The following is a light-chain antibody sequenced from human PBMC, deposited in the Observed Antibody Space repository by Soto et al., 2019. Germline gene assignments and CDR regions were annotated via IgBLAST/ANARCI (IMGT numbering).Light chain of an antibody. CDR2: GAS. J-gene: IGKJ2*01. Sequence: EIVMTQSPAILSVSPGERATLSCRASQSVSSNLAWYQQQPGQAPRLLIYGASTRAAGIPARFSGSGSGTEFTLTIRSLQSEDFAVYYWQQYNSWPPYTFGQGTKLEI. CDR1: QSVSSN. V-gene: IGKV3-15*01. CDR3: QQYNSWPPYT.